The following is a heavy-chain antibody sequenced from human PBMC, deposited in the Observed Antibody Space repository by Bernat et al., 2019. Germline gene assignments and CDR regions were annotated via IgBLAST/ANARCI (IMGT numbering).Heavy chain of an antibody. V-gene: IGHV3-48*01. CDR1: GFTFSSYS. D-gene: IGHD2-2*01. J-gene: IGHJ6*02. CDR2: ISSSSSTI. CDR3: ARDLVVVVPAQASLRYYYYYGMDV. Sequence: EVQLVESGGGLVQPGGSLRLSCAASGFTFSSYSMNWVRQAPGKGLEWVSYISSSSSTIYDAESVKGRVTISRDNDKNSLYLQMNSLRAEDTAVYYCARDLVVVVPAQASLRYYYYYGMDVWGQGTTVTVSS.